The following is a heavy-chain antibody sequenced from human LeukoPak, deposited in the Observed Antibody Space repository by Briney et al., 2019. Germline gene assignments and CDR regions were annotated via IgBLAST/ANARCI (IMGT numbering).Heavy chain of an antibody. CDR3: ARHFTYYYDSSGPRYYYMDV. CDR2: TRNKANSYTT. D-gene: IGHD3-22*01. J-gene: IGHJ6*03. CDR1: GFTFSDHY. Sequence: HAGGSLRLPCAASGFTFSDHYMDWVRQAPGKGLEWVGRTRNKANSYTTEYAASVKGRFTISRDDSKNSLYLQMNSLKTEDTAVYYCARHFTYYYDSSGPRYYYMDVWGKGTTVTVSS. V-gene: IGHV3-72*01.